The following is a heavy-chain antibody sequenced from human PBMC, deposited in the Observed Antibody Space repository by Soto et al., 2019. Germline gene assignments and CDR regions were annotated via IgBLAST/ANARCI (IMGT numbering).Heavy chain of an antibody. CDR2: IYYSGST. J-gene: IGHJ4*02. CDR1: GGSISSGDYY. Sequence: PSETLSLTCTVSGGSISSGDYYWSWIRQPPGKGLEWIGYIYYSGSTYYNPSLKSRVTISVDTSKNQFSLKLSSVTAADTAVYYCARVRNDFWSGYSGGKYYFDYWGQGTLVTVS. D-gene: IGHD3-3*01. V-gene: IGHV4-30-4*01. CDR3: ARVRNDFWSGYSGGKYYFDY.